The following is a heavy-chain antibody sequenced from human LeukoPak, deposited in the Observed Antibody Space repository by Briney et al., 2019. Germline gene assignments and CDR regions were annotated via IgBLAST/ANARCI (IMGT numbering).Heavy chain of an antibody. D-gene: IGHD3-22*01. CDR3: AKEIYYDSTGPQY. CDR2: IRYDGSNK. J-gene: IGHJ4*02. V-gene: IGHV3-30*02. CDR1: GFTFSTYG. Sequence: GGSLRLSCAASGFTFSTYGMHWVRQAPGKGLEWVAFIRYDGSNKYYADSVKGRFTISRDNSKNTLYLQMNSLRAEDTAVYHCAKEIYYDSTGPQYWGQGTLVTVSS.